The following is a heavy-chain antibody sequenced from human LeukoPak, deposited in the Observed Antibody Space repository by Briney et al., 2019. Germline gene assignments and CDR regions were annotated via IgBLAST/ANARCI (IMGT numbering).Heavy chain of an antibody. CDR2: IYYTGNT. Sequence: SSETLSLTCTVSGGSISPYYWSWIRQPPGKGLEWIGYIYYTGNTNYNPSLRSRVTISVDTSKNQLSLKLTSVTAADTAVYYCARIVPYNYGYVDSWGQGTLVTVSS. CDR1: GGSISPYY. CDR3: ARIVPYNYGYVDS. J-gene: IGHJ4*02. V-gene: IGHV4-59*01. D-gene: IGHD5-18*01.